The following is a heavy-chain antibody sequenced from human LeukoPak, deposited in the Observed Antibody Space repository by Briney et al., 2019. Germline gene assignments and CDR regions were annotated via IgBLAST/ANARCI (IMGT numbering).Heavy chain of an antibody. CDR1: GFTFSGSA. CDR2: IRSKANSYAT. J-gene: IGHJ6*02. CDR3: QTDYGDFSYYHYGMDV. Sequence: GGSLRLSCAASGFTFSGSAMHWVRQASGKGLEWVGRIRSKANSYATAYAAWVKGRFTISRDDSKNTAYLQMNSLKTEDTAVYYCQTDYGDFSYYHYGMDVWGQGTTVTVSS. D-gene: IGHD4-17*01. V-gene: IGHV3-73*01.